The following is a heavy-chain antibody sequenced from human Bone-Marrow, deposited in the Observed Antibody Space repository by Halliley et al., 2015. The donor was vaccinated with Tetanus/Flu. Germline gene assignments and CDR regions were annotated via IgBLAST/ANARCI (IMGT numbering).Heavy chain of an antibody. J-gene: IGHJ4*02. D-gene: IGHD6-19*01. CDR1: GFTFSGSA. Sequence: LSLTCAASGFTFSGSAMHWVRQASGKGLEWVGRIRSKAKSYATAYAASVKVRFTISRDDSKNMTYLQMNSLRTEDTAVYYCTVAVAGVDYWGQGTLVTVSS. CDR2: IRSKAKSYAT. CDR3: TVAVAGVDY. V-gene: IGHV3-73*01.